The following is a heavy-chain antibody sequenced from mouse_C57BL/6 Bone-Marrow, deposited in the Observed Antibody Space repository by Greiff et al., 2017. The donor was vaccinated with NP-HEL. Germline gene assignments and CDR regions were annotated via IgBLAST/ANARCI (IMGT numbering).Heavy chain of an antibody. V-gene: IGHV5-4*03. Sequence: EVMLVESGGGLVKPGGSLKLSCAASGFIFSSYAMSWVRQTPEKRLEWVATISDGGSYTYYPDNVKGRFTISRDNAKNNLYLQMRHLKSEDTAMYYCARNGSRGAMDYWGQGTSVTVSS. CDR1: GFIFSSYA. CDR3: ARNGSRGAMDY. D-gene: IGHD1-1*01. J-gene: IGHJ4*01. CDR2: ISDGGSYT.